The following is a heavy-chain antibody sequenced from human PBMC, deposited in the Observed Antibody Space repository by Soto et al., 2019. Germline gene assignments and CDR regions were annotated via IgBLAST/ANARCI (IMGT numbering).Heavy chain of an antibody. CDR2: IYYSGST. J-gene: IGHJ4*02. V-gene: IGHV4-30-4*02. Sequence: PSDTLYLTCTVSGGSISSGDYYWSWIRQPPGKGLECIGYIYYSGSTYYNPSLKSRVIISVDTSKNQFSLKLSSVTAADTAVYYCARVPFYDSSGRSYYFDDWGQGTLVTVSS. CDR1: GGSISSGDYY. D-gene: IGHD3-22*01. CDR3: ARVPFYDSSGRSYYFDD.